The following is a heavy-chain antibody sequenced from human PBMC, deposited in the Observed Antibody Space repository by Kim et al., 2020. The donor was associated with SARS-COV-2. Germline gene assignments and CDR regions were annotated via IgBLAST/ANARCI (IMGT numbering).Heavy chain of an antibody. CDR1: GFIFSNFE. CDR3: ARRAPYNWNMNAFDI. CDR2: IGSTI. Sequence: GGSLRLSCAASGFIFSNFEMNWVRQAPGKGLEWISYIGSTISYADSVRGRFTISRDNAKNSLYLQMNSLRVEYTALYYCARRAPYNWNMNAFDIWGRGTMVAVSS. D-gene: IGHD1-20*01. V-gene: IGHV3-48*03. J-gene: IGHJ3*02.